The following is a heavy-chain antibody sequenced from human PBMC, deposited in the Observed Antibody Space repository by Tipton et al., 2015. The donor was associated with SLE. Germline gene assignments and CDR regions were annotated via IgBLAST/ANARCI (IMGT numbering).Heavy chain of an antibody. CDR2: MYHNGVT. CDR3: ARGGPDYGDYFADGFDI. CDR1: GSSITSDFY. J-gene: IGHJ3*02. V-gene: IGHV4-38-2*02. D-gene: IGHD4-17*01. Sequence: TLSLTCTVSGSSITSDFYWGWVRQPPGKGLEWIGSMYHNGVTYYNPSLKSRVSMSVDTSKNQFSLKLNSVTAADTAVYYCARGGPDYGDYFADGFDIWGQGTMVTVS.